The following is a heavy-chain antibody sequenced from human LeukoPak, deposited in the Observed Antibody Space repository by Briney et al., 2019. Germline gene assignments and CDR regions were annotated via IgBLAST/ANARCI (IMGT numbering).Heavy chain of an antibody. J-gene: IGHJ3*02. D-gene: IGHD5-12*01. Sequence: SSETLSLTCTVSGGSISSYYWSWIRQPPGKGLEWIGYIYYSGSTNYNPSLKSRVTISVDTSKNQFSLKLSSVTAADTAVYYCASAGRGDAFDIWGQGTMVTVSS. CDR3: ASAGRGDAFDI. CDR1: GGSISSYY. V-gene: IGHV4-59*01. CDR2: IYYSGST.